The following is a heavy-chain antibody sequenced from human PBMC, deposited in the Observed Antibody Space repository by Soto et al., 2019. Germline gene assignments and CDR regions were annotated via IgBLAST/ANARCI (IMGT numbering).Heavy chain of an antibody. D-gene: IGHD2-2*01. Sequence: PGGSLRLSCAASGFTFNNYAMSWVRQAPGKGLEWVSAISGSGGSTYYADSVKGRFSISRDNSKNTLYLQMNSLRAEDTAVYYCAKRTGNGDYYYDYWGQGTLVTVSS. J-gene: IGHJ4*02. CDR3: AKRTGNGDYYYDY. CDR2: ISGSGGST. V-gene: IGHV3-23*01. CDR1: GFTFNNYA.